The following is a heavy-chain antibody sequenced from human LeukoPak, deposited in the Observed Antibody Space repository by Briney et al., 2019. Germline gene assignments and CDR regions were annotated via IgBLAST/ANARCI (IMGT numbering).Heavy chain of an antibody. V-gene: IGHV3-53*01. J-gene: IGHJ4*02. CDR3: ASRNPVGYCSGGSCGRGLTDY. CDR1: GFTVSSNY. D-gene: IGHD2-15*01. Sequence: PGGSLTLSCAASGFTVSSNYMSWVRQAPGKGLEWVSVIYSGCSTYYADSVKGRFTVSRDNSKNTLYLQMNSLRAEDTAVYYCASRNPVGYCSGGSCGRGLTDYWGQGTLLTVSS. CDR2: IYSGCST.